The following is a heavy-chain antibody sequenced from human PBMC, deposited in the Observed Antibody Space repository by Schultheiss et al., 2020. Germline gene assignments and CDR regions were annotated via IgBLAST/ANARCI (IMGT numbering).Heavy chain of an antibody. J-gene: IGHJ4*02. CDR1: GFTFSSYD. V-gene: IGHV3-13*05. D-gene: IGHD5-18*01. CDR3: ARDHRYGYNKRSDY. Sequence: GESLKISCAASGFTFSSYDMHWVRQATGKGLEWVSAIGTAGDPYYPGSVKGRFTISRENAKNSLYLQMNSLRAEDTAVYYCARDHRYGYNKRSDYWGQGTLVTVSS. CDR2: IGTAGDP.